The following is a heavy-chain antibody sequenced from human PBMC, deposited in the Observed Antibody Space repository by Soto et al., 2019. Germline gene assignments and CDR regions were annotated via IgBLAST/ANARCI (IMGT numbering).Heavy chain of an antibody. D-gene: IGHD1-26*01. V-gene: IGHV3-23*01. CDR2: ISGSAGST. CDR3: AKHDGGWELPLDY. Sequence: EVQLLESGGGLIQPGGSLRLSCAASGFTFSTYAMSWVRQAPGKGLEWLSAISGSAGSTYYADSVKGRFTISRDNSKNTLYLQMNSLRAEDTAVYYCAKHDGGWELPLDYWGRGTLVTVSS. CDR1: GFTFSTYA. J-gene: IGHJ4*02.